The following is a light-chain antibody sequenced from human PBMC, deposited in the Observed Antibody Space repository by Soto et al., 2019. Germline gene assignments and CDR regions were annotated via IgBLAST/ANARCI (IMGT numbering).Light chain of an antibody. CDR1: QSVRTY. V-gene: IGKV3-11*01. Sequence: EIVLTHSQVTLSLSPGERATLSCSASQSVRTYLAWYQVKPGQAPRLLIYDASRRASGVPARFSGSGSGTDFTLTTSSLEPEDFALYYCQQRNTWPPITFGQGTRLEI. CDR2: DAS. J-gene: IGKJ5*01. CDR3: QQRNTWPPIT.